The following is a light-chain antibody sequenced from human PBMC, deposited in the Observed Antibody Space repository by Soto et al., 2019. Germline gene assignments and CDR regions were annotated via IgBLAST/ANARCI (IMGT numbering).Light chain of an antibody. CDR2: GAS. V-gene: IGKV3-20*01. CDR3: QKYNSAPRT. CDR1: QSVINNY. Sequence: EIVLTQSPGILSLSPGERATLSCRASQSVINNYLAWYQQKPGQAPRLLIYGASARATGIPDRFSGSGSGTDFTLTISRLEPEDVATYYCQKYNSAPRTFGQGTKVEIK. J-gene: IGKJ1*01.